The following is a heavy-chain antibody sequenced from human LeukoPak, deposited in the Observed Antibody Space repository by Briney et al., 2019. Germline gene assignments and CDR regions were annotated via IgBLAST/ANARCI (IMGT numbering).Heavy chain of an antibody. CDR2: ISSEGFT. V-gene: IGHV3-53*01. Sequence: GGSLRLSCAASGVTANSYFMGWVRQAPGKGLEWVSLISSEGFTYYADSVKGRFTISRDNAKSSLSLQMNSLRVEDTAVYYCARDKVTYWGQGILVTVSS. CDR3: ARDKVTY. CDR1: GVTANSYF. J-gene: IGHJ4*02.